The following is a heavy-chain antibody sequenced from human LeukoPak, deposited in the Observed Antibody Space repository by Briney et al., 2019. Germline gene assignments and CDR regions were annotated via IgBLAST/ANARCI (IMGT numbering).Heavy chain of an antibody. Sequence: GGSLRLSCTASGFTFGDYAMSWFRQAPGKGLEWLAYIRYDGSSKYYADFVKGRFTISRDYSKNTLYLHMNSLRAEDTAVYYCARDQAGSGHYADYWGQGTLVTVSS. CDR1: GFTFGDYA. D-gene: IGHD3-10*01. J-gene: IGHJ4*02. CDR2: IRYDGSSK. CDR3: ARDQAGSGHYADY. V-gene: IGHV3-30*02.